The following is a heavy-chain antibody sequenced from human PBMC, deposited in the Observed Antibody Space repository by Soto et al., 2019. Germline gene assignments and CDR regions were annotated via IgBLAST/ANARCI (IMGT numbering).Heavy chain of an antibody. V-gene: IGHV4-59*12. CDR1: GGSISSYY. Sequence: SETLSLTCSVSGGSISSYYWSWIRQPPGKGLEWIGYIYYSGNTNYNPSLKSRLTISVDTSKNQFSLKLDSVTAADTAVYYCARGQPSCSGGSCSSGWFDPWGQGTLVTVSS. CDR2: IYYSGNT. J-gene: IGHJ5*02. D-gene: IGHD2-15*01. CDR3: ARGQPSCSGGSCSSGWFDP.